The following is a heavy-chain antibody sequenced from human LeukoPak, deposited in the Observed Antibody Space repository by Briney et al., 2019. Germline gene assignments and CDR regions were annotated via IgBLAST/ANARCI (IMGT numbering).Heavy chain of an antibody. CDR3: TTGERPYYYGSGFFYYGMDV. Sequence: PGGSLRLSCAASGFTFSNAWMSWVRQAPGKGLEWVGRIKSKTDGGTTDYAAPVKGRFTISRDDSKNTLYLQMNSLKTEDTAVYYCTTGERPYYYGSGFFYYGMDVWGQGTTVTVSS. J-gene: IGHJ6*02. CDR2: IKSKTDGGTT. V-gene: IGHV3-15*01. D-gene: IGHD3-10*01. CDR1: GFTFSNAW.